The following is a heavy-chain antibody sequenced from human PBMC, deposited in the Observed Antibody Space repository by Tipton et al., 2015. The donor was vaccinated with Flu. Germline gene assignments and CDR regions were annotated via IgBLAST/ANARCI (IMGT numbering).Heavy chain of an antibody. Sequence: QSGAEVKKPGASVKVSCKASGYTFTSCYMHWVRQAPGQGLEWMGIINPSGGSTSYAQKFQGRVTMTRDTSTSTVYMELSSLRSEDTAVYYCARQRPVAASLNYFDYWGQGTLVTVSS. CDR2: INPSGGST. V-gene: IGHV1-46*01. CDR1: GYTFTSCY. D-gene: IGHD2-15*01. CDR3: ARQRPVAASLNYFDY. J-gene: IGHJ4*02.